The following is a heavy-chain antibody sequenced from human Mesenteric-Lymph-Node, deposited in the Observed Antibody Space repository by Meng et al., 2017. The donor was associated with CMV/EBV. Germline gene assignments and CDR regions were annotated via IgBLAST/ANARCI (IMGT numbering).Heavy chain of an antibody. J-gene: IGHJ4*02. CDR1: GFTFSSYA. CDR2: IYSGGSNT. D-gene: IGHD1-7*01. Sequence: GESLKISCAASGFTFSSYAMSWVRQAPGKGLEWVSVIYSGGSNTYYADSVKSRFTISRDNSKNTLYLQMNSLRAEDTAVYYCAKVSFPGTGTSPYRFDFWGQGTLVTVSS. V-gene: IGHV3-23*03. CDR3: AKVSFPGTGTSPYRFDF.